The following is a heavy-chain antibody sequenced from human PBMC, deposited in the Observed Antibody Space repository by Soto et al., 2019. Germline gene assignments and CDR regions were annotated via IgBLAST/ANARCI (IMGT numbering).Heavy chain of an antibody. J-gene: IGHJ4*02. CDR1: GYTFSNYD. Sequence: QVQLVQSGAELKKPGASVKVSCKASGYTFSNYDMNWVRQATGQGPEWIGWVNPNNGDTGYAQKCQGRVTLTTDISTTTAYMELTSLRSEDTDIYYCAKVSRKGSAIDFDYWGQGTLITVSS. D-gene: IGHD3-10*01. CDR2: VNPNNGDT. V-gene: IGHV1-8*01. CDR3: AKVSRKGSAIDFDY.